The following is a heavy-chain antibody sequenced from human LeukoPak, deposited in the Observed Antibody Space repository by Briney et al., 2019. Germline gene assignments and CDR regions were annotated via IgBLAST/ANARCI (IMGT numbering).Heavy chain of an antibody. CDR3: ARGAVTMRPSYGMDV. CDR1: GFTFSSYE. Sequence: GGSLRLSCAASGFTFSSYEMNWVRQAPGKGLEWVSYISSSGSTIYYADSVKGRFTISRDNAKNSLYLQMNSLRAEDTAVYYCARGAVTMRPSYGMDVWGQGTTVTVSS. CDR2: ISSSGSTI. D-gene: IGHD4-17*01. J-gene: IGHJ6*02. V-gene: IGHV3-48*03.